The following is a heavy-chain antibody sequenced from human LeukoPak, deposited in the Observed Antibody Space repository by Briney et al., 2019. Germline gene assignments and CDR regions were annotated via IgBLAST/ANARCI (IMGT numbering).Heavy chain of an antibody. Sequence: GRSLRLSCAASGFTFDDYAMHWVRQAPGKGLEWVSGISWNSGSIGYADSVKGRFTISRDNAKNSLYLQMNSLRVEDTAVYYCARDGSGWNFDYWGQGALVTVSS. CDR3: ARDGSGWNFDY. CDR1: GFTFDDYA. D-gene: IGHD6-19*01. V-gene: IGHV3-9*01. CDR2: ISWNSGSI. J-gene: IGHJ4*02.